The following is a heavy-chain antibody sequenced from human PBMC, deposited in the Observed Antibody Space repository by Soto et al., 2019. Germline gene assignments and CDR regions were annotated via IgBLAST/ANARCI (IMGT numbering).Heavy chain of an antibody. CDR3: VRDGASGGFDY. D-gene: IGHD1-26*01. J-gene: IGHJ4*01. Sequence: PSETLSLTCSVSGDSISTYYWGWIWQPAGKGLEWIGRIFPSGNTNYNPSLKSRLTMSVDTSKNQFSLRLSSVTAADTAVYYCVRDGASGGFDYWGQGNLVTVSS. V-gene: IGHV4-4*07. CDR2: IFPSGNT. CDR1: GDSISTYY.